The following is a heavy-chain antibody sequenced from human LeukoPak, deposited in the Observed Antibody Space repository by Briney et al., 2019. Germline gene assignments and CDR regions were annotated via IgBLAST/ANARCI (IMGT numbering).Heavy chain of an antibody. Sequence: GGSLRLSCTASGFTFNFHAMHWVRQAPGKGLEWVALMSYDGNNKYYADSVKGRFTISRDNAKNSLYLQMNSLRAEDTAVYNCARAAGDKYANARFDYWGQGTLVTVSS. CDR1: GFTFNFHA. J-gene: IGHJ4*02. V-gene: IGHV3-30-3*01. CDR2: MSYDGNNK. D-gene: IGHD4-23*01. CDR3: ARAAGDKYANARFDY.